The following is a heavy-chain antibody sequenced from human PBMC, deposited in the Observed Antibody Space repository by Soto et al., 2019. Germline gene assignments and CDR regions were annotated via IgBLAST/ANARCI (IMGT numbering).Heavy chain of an antibody. Sequence: GGSLRLSCAASGFTFSSYAMSWVRQAPGKGLEWVSAISGSGGSTYYADSVKGRFTISRDNSKNTLYLQMNSLRAEDTAVYYCAPDYGDYVDYYYGMDVWGQGTTVTVSS. CDR2: ISGSGGST. J-gene: IGHJ6*02. CDR3: APDYGDYVDYYYGMDV. CDR1: GFTFSSYA. V-gene: IGHV3-23*01. D-gene: IGHD4-17*01.